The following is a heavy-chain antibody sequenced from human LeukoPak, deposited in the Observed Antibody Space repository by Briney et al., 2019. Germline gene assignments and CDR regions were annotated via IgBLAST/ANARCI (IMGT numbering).Heavy chain of an antibody. CDR2: ISGPGGNT. J-gene: IGHJ6*02. CDR3: VRGSTDWNGMDV. D-gene: IGHD6-19*01. Sequence: GGSLRLSCAASGFIFSDYAMNWVRQAPGKGLQWVSSISGPGGNTYYADSVKGRFTISRDNSKNTLYLQMNTLGAEDTALYYCVRGSTDWNGMDVWGQGTTVTVSS. CDR1: GFIFSDYA. V-gene: IGHV3-23*01.